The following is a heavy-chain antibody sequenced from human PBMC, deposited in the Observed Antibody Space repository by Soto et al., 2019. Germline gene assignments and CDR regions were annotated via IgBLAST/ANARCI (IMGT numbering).Heavy chain of an antibody. V-gene: IGHV4-59*08. CDR1: GDSISNSY. CDR2: IYYSGST. Sequence: QVQLQESGPGLVKPSETLSLTCTVSGDSISNSYWSWIRQSPGKGLEWIGYIYYSGSTSYNPSLKRRVTISVDTSKNHFSLKLSSVTAADTAVYYCARRHGDMSGQGTKVTVSS. CDR3: ARRHGDM. J-gene: IGHJ3*02.